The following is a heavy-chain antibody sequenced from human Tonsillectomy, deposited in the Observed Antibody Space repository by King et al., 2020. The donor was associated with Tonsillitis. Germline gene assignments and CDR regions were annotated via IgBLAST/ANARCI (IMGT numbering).Heavy chain of an antibody. J-gene: IGHJ6*02. CDR1: GYTFTGYY. CDR2: INPNSGDT. V-gene: IGHV1-2*02. Sequence: VQLVESGAEVKKPGASVKVSCKASGYTFTGYYMHWVRQAPGQGLEWMGWINPNSGDTNNAQKFEGRVTMTRDTSISTAYMELSRLRSDDTAVYFCATKVRGAEDYCYYYAMDVWGQGTTVTVSS. CDR3: ATKVRGAEDYCYYYAMDV. D-gene: IGHD3-10*01.